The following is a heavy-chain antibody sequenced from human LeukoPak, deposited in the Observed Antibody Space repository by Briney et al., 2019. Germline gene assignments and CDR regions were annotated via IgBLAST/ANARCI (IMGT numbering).Heavy chain of an antibody. J-gene: IGHJ3*02. CDR1: GGSISSSNW. CDR2: IYHSGST. V-gene: IGHV4-4*02. Sequence: SGTLSLTCAVSGGSISSSNWWSWVRQPPGKGLEWIGEIYHSGSTNYNPSLKSRVTISVDKSKNQFSLKLSSVTAADTAVYYCARVGWELLGDGVFDIWGQGTMVTVSS. D-gene: IGHD1-26*01. CDR3: ARVGWELLGDGVFDI.